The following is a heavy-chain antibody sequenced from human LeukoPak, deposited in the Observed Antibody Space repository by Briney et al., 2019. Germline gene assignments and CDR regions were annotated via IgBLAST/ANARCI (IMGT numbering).Heavy chain of an antibody. Sequence: ASVKVSCKASGGTFSSYAISWVRQAPGQGLEWMGGIIPIFGTANYAQKFQGRVTITTDESTSTVYMELSSLRSEDTAVYYCARDPVSSGYYYAPHWFDPWGQGTLVTVSS. CDR1: GGTFSSYA. CDR2: IIPIFGTA. D-gene: IGHD3-22*01. J-gene: IGHJ5*02. CDR3: ARDPVSSGYYYAPHWFDP. V-gene: IGHV1-69*05.